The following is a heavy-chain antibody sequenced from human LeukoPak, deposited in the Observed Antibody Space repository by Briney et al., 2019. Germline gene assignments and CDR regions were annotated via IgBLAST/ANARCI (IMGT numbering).Heavy chain of an antibody. CDR2: IKQDGSEK. J-gene: IGHJ6*02. CDR1: GFTFSSYW. D-gene: IGHD3-3*01. V-gene: IGHV3-7*01. Sequence: PGGSLRLSCAASGFTFSSYWMSWVCQAPGKGLEWVANIKQDGSEKYYVDSVKGRFTISRDNAKNSLYLQMNSLRAEDTAVYYCARDSDFWSGWHYYGMDVWGQGTTVTVSS. CDR3: ARDSDFWSGWHYYGMDV.